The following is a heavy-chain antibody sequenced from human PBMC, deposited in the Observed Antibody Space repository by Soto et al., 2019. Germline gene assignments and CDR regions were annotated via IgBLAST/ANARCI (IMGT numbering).Heavy chain of an antibody. CDR3: ARHRGLEVRGVIAFTWFDP. CDR2: IYYSGST. D-gene: IGHD3-10*01. V-gene: IGHV4-39*01. J-gene: IGHJ5*02. Sequence: SETLSLTCTVSGGSISSSSYYWGWIRQPPGKGLEWIGSIYYSGSTYYNPSLKSRVTISVDTSKNQFSLKLSSVTAADTAVYYCARHRGLEVRGVIAFTWFDPWGQGTLVTVSS. CDR1: GGSISSSSYY.